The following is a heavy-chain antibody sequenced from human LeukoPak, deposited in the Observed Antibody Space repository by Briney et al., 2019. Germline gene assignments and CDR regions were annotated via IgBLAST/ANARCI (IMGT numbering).Heavy chain of an antibody. CDR3: AKDYGITGTGGAWLDP. J-gene: IGHJ5*02. CDR2: IRYDGSNK. CDR1: GFTFSSYG. Sequence: GGSLRLSFAASGFTFSSYGMHWVRQAPGKGLEWVAFIRYDGSNKNYGDSVKGRFTISRDNSKNMLYLQMNSLRAEDTSVYYCAKDYGITGTGGAWLDPWGRGTLVTVSS. V-gene: IGHV3-30*02. D-gene: IGHD1-20*01.